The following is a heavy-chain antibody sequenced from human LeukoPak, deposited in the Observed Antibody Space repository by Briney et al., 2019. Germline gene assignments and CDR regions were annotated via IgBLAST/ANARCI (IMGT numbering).Heavy chain of an antibody. J-gene: IGHJ4*02. D-gene: IGHD3-10*01. Sequence: PSETLSLTCTVSGGSISSSSYYWGWIRQPPGKGLEWIVSIYHSGSTYYNPSLKSRVTISVDRSKNQFSLKLSSVTAADTAVYYCARGPPGYYGSGTLSGGYFDYWGQGTLVTVSS. CDR1: GGSISSSSYY. V-gene: IGHV4-39*07. CDR2: IYHSGST. CDR3: ARGPPGYYGSGTLSGGYFDY.